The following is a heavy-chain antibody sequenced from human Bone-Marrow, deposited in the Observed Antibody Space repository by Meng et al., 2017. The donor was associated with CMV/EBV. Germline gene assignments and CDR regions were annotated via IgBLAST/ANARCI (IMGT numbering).Heavy chain of an antibody. V-gene: IGHV4-39*07. J-gene: IGHJ3*02. CDR1: GGSISSSSYY. Sequence: GSLRLSCTVPGGSISSSSYYWGWIRQPPGKGLEWIGSIYYSGSTYYNPSLKSRFTISVDTSKNQFSLNLSSVTAADTAVYYCATSASDAFDIWGQGTMVTVSS. CDR3: ATSASDAFDI. CDR2: IYYSGST.